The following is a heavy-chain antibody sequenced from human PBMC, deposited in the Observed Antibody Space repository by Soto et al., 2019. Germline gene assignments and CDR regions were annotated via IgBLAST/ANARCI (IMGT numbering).Heavy chain of an antibody. CDR3: ARGGSSWYHALYYFDY. V-gene: IGHV3-74*01. J-gene: IGHJ4*02. CDR1: GFTFSSYW. Sequence: EVQLVESGGGLVQPGGSLRLSCAASGFTFSSYWMHWVRQAPGKGLVWVSRINSDGSSTSYADSVKGRFTISRDNAKYTLYLQMNSLRAEDTAVYYCARGGSSWYHALYYFDYWGQGTLVTVSS. CDR2: INSDGSST. D-gene: IGHD6-13*01.